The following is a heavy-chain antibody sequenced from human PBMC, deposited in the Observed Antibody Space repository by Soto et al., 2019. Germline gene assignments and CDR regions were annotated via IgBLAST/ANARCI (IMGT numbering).Heavy chain of an antibody. CDR3: ARGKRYDYVWGRYRSHNYYYYGMDV. J-gene: IGHJ6*02. CDR2: INHSGST. Sequence: ETLSLTCADYGGCFSGYYWSWIRQPPGKGLELIGEINHSGSTNYNPSLKSRVTISVDTSKNQFSLKLSSVTAADTDVYYCARGKRYDYVWGRYRSHNYYYYGMDVWGQGATVTVSS. V-gene: IGHV4-34*01. D-gene: IGHD3-16*02. CDR1: GGCFSGYY.